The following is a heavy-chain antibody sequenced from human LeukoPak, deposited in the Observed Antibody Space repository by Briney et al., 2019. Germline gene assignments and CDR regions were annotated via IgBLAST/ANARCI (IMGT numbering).Heavy chain of an antibody. CDR1: GFTFTTYW. J-gene: IGHJ4*02. CDR2: INQDGTDK. V-gene: IGHV3-7*03. D-gene: IGHD2-8*02. CDR3: VTYSTGLYKGLEF. Sequence: PGGSLTLPCAASGFTFTTYWMSWIRQAPGKGLEWVANINQDGTDKYYVDSVKGRFTFSRDNAQNSLYLQMSGLRVEDTAVYYCVTYSTGLYKGLEFWGQGTQVTVSS.